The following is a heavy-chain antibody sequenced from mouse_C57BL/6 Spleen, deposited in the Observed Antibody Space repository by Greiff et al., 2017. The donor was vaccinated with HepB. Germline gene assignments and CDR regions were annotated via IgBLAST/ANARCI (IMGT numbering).Heavy chain of an antibody. D-gene: IGHD2-2*01. Sequence: VKLQQPGTELVKPGASVKLSCKASGYTFTSYWMHWVKQRTGQGLEWIGNINPSNGGTNYNEKFKSKATLTVDKSSSTAYMQLSSLTSEDSAVYYCARSGYGYDGFAYWGQGTLVTVSA. V-gene: IGHV1-53*01. CDR1: GYTFTSYW. CDR3: ARSGYGYDGFAY. J-gene: IGHJ3*01. CDR2: INPSNGGT.